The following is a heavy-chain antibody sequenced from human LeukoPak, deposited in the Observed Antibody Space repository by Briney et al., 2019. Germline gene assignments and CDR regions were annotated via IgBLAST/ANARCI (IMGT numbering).Heavy chain of an antibody. CDR1: GFTFSSYS. D-gene: IGHD7-27*01. Sequence: GGSLRLSCAASGFTFSSYSMNWVRQAPGKGLEWVSSISSSSSYIYYADSVKGRFTISRDNAKNLLYLQMNSLRAEDTAVYYCARQLGDAKGDYWGQGTLVTVSS. J-gene: IGHJ4*02. V-gene: IGHV3-21*01. CDR3: ARQLGDAKGDY. CDR2: ISSSSSYI.